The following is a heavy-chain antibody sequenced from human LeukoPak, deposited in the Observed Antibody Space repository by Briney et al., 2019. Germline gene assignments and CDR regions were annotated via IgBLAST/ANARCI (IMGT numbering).Heavy chain of an antibody. CDR1: GDSMSTGNYY. D-gene: IGHD1-26*01. CDR3: ARGVGTTNFDY. V-gene: IGHV4-61*02. CDR2: VYTSCSA. Sequence: SETLSLTCTVSGDSMSTGNYYSSWIRQPAGKGLECIGRVYTSCSANNNPSLKSRVIISVDPSKNQFSLQLNSVTAADTAVYYCARGVGTTNFDYWGQGTLVTVSS. J-gene: IGHJ4*02.